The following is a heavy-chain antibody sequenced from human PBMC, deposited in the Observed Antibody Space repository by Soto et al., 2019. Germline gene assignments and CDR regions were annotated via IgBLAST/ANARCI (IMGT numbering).Heavy chain of an antibody. CDR3: ARDYEATPSTWMFDY. CDR1: GFTFSSYW. D-gene: IGHD3-3*01. J-gene: IGHJ4*02. Sequence: PGGSLRLSCAASGFTFSSYWMHWVRQAPGKGLVWVSRINSDGSSTSYADSVKGRFTISRDNAKNTLYLQMNSLRAEDTAVYYCARDYEATPSTWMFDYWGQGTLVTVS. V-gene: IGHV3-74*01. CDR2: INSDGSST.